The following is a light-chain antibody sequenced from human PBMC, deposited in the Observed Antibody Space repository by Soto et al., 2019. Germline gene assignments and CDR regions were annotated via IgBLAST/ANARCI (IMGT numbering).Light chain of an antibody. CDR2: DSS. J-gene: IGKJ1*01. CDR1: QDIATY. CDR3: QQYDNRPPTWT. Sequence: DIQMTQSPSSLSASVGNRVTITCQASQDIATYLNWYQQKPGKAPTLLIYDSSNLETGVPSRFSGGGYGTHFTFTINNLQPEDIATYYCQQYDNRPPTWTFGQGTKVEIE. V-gene: IGKV1-33*01.